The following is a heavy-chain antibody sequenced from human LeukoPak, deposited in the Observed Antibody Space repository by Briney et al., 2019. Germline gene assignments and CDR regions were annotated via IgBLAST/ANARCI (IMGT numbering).Heavy chain of an antibody. Sequence: SETLSLTCTVSGGSISSGSYYWSWIRQPAGKGLEWIGRIYTSGSTNYNPSLKSRVTISVDTSKNQFSLKLSSVTAADTAVYYCARGPYSGYEYYYYYYYMDVWGKGTTVTISS. CDR3: ARGPYSGYEYYYYYYYMDV. CDR1: GGSISSGSYY. J-gene: IGHJ6*03. CDR2: IYTSGST. V-gene: IGHV4-61*02. D-gene: IGHD5-12*01.